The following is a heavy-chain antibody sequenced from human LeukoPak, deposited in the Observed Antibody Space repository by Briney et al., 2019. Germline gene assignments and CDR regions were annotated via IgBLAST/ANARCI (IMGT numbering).Heavy chain of an antibody. Sequence: GGSLRLSCAASGFTSSSYGMSWVRQAPGKGLEWVSYISSSGSTIYYADSVKGRFTISRDNAKNSLYLQMNSLRAEDTAVYYCAELGITMIGGVWGKGTTVTFSS. V-gene: IGHV3-48*04. CDR3: AELGITMIGGV. CDR2: ISSSGSTI. J-gene: IGHJ6*04. D-gene: IGHD3-10*02. CDR1: GFTSSSYG.